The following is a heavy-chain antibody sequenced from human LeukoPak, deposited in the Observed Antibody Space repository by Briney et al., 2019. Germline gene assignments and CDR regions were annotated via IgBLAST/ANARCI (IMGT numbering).Heavy chain of an antibody. CDR1: GGSISSGGYS. Sequence: PSQTLSLTCAVSGGSISSGGYSCSWIRQPPGKGLEWIGYIYHSGSTYYNPSLKSRVTISVDRSKNQFSLKLSSVTAADTAVYYCARGSRGSSSWLGILYFDYWGQGTLVTVSS. D-gene: IGHD6-13*01. J-gene: IGHJ4*02. V-gene: IGHV4-30-2*01. CDR2: IYHSGST. CDR3: ARGSRGSSSWLGILYFDY.